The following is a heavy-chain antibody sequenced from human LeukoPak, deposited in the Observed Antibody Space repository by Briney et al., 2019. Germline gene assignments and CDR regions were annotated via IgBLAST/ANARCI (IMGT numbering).Heavy chain of an antibody. Sequence: GGSLRLSCAASGFIFSSYAMSWVRQAPGKGLEWVSAISGSGSSTYYADSVKGHFTISRDNSKNTLFLQMNSLRAEDTAVYYCAARHRYSSSWTFDYWGQGTLVAVSS. D-gene: IGHD6-13*01. J-gene: IGHJ4*02. CDR1: GFIFSSYA. V-gene: IGHV3-23*01. CDR2: ISGSGSST. CDR3: AARHRYSSSWTFDY.